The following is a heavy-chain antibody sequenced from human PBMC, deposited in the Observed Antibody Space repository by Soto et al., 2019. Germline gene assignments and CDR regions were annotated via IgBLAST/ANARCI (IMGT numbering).Heavy chain of an antibody. V-gene: IGHV1-3*01. CDR3: ARELQGLYYFDY. Sequence: ASVKVSCKASGYTFISYAIHWVRQAPGQRLEWMGWINAGNGNTKYSQKFQGRVAITRDTSASTAYMELTSLRSEDTAVYYCARELQGLYYFDYWGQGTLVTVSS. J-gene: IGHJ4*02. D-gene: IGHD2-15*01. CDR1: GYTFISYA. CDR2: INAGNGNT.